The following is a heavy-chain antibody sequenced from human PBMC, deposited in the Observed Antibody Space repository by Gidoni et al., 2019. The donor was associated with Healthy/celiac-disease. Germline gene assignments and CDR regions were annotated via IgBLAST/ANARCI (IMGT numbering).Heavy chain of an antibody. CDR2: IRSKAYGGTT. Sequence: EVQLVESGGGLVKPGRSLRLSCTASGFTFGDYAMSWFRQAPGKGLEWVGFIRSKAYGGTTEYAASVKGRFTISRDDSKSIAYLQMNSLNTEDTAVYYCTRGGHTAMVTGAFDIWGQGTMVTVSS. CDR3: TRGGHTAMVTGAFDI. V-gene: IGHV3-49*05. D-gene: IGHD5-18*01. CDR1: GFTFGDYA. J-gene: IGHJ3*02.